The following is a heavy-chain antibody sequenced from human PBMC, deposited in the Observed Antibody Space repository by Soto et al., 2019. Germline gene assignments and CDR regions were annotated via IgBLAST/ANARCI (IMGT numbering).Heavy chain of an antibody. CDR1: GFTFSSYS. D-gene: IGHD4-17*01. CDR2: ISSSSSYI. J-gene: IGHJ6*02. Sequence: PGGSLRLSCAASGFTFSSYSMNWVRQAPGKGLEWVSNISSSSSYIHYVDSVKGRFTISRDNAKNSLYLQMNSLRAEDTAVYYCARDQPSSGYGNYMSMDVWGQGTTVTVSS. CDR3: ARDQPSSGYGNYMSMDV. V-gene: IGHV3-21*01.